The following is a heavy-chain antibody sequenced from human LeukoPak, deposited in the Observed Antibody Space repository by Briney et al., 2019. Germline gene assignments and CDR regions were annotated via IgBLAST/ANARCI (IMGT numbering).Heavy chain of an antibody. D-gene: IGHD3-10*01. CDR1: GYSISSGYY. CDR3: ARDRTPRVYYGSGISIDP. Sequence: PSETLSLTCSVSGYSISSGYYWGWVRQPPGKGLEWIGSIYHSGSTYYNPSLKSRVTISVDTSKNQFSLKLSSVTAADTAVYYCARDRTPRVYYGSGISIDPWGQGTLVTVSS. V-gene: IGHV4-38-2*02. CDR2: IYHSGST. J-gene: IGHJ5*02.